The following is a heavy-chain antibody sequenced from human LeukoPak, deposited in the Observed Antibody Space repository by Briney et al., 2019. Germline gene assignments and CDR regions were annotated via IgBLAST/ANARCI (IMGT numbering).Heavy chain of an antibody. D-gene: IGHD3-10*01. V-gene: IGHV4-38-2*01. J-gene: IGHJ4*02. CDR3: ATFYGSGSRYFAY. CDR2: ISHSAIT. CDR1: GYSISSGYY. Sequence: SETLSLTCEVSGYSISSGYYWGWIRQPPRKGLDWIGSISHSAITYHNPSLKSRVTISIDTSKNQFSLKLSSVTAADTAVYYCATFYGSGSRYFAYWGQGAVVSVP.